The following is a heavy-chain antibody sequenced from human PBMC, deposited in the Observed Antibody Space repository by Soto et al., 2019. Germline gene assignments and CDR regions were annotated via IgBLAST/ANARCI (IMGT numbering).Heavy chain of an antibody. J-gene: IGHJ4*02. CDR1: GFTFSSYA. Sequence: EVQLLESGGGLVQPGGSLRLSCAASGFTFSSYAMSWVRQAPGKGLEWVSAISGSGGSTYYADSVKGWFTISRDNSNNTLYLQMNSLRAEDTAVYYCAKELHQQLVYGYWGQGTLVTVSS. V-gene: IGHV3-23*01. CDR2: ISGSGGST. D-gene: IGHD6-6*01. CDR3: AKELHQQLVYGY.